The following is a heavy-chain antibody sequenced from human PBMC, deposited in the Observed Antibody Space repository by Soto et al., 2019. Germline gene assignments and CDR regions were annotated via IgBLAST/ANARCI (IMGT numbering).Heavy chain of an antibody. CDR3: AREGRGSYYADY. V-gene: IGHV4-4*07. D-gene: IGHD1-26*01. CDR1: GVSISTYW. J-gene: IGHJ4*02. CDR2: IYISGTT. Sequence: ASETLSLTCTVSGVSISTYWWSWIRQSAGKGLEWIGRIYISGTTNYNPSLNSRVTMSVDTSKSQFSLRLSSVTAADSAIYYCAREGRGSYYADYWGRGILVT.